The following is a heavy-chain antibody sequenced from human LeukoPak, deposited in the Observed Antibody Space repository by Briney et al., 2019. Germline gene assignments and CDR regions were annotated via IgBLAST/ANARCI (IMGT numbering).Heavy chain of an antibody. CDR1: GFTFSSYW. CDR3: ARVDWNGEIDY. D-gene: IGHD1-1*01. CDR2: IKQDGSEK. V-gene: IGHV3-7*01. J-gene: IGHJ4*02. Sequence: GGSLRLSCAASGFTFSSYWVSWVRQAPGKGLEWVANIKQDGSEKYYVDSVKGRFTISRDNAKNSLYLQMNSLRAEDTAVYYCARVDWNGEIDYWGQGTLVTDSS.